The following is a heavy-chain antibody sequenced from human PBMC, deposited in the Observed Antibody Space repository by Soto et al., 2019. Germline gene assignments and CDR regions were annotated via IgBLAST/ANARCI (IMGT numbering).Heavy chain of an antibody. CDR3: ARASCISTSCYAWELGFDY. Sequence: QVQLQESGPGLVKPSETLSLTCTVSGGSISSYYWSWIRQPPGKGLEWIGYMYYSGRTNYNPSLKSRVTISVDTSKNQFSLKLSSVTAADTAVYYCARASCISTSCYAWELGFDYWGQGTLVTVSS. CDR1: GGSISSYY. J-gene: IGHJ4*02. CDR2: MYYSGRT. V-gene: IGHV4-59*01. D-gene: IGHD2-2*01.